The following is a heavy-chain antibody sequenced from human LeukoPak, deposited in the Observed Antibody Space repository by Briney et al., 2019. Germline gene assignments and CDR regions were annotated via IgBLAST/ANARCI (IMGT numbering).Heavy chain of an antibody. CDR1: GYTFTGYY. CDR2: INPNSGGT. CDR3: ARGLYCSSTSCYYWFDP. V-gene: IGHV1-2*06. J-gene: IGHJ5*02. Sequence: ASVKVSCKASGYTFTGYYMHWVRQAPGQGLEWMGRINPNSGGTNYAQKFQGRVTMTRDTSISTAYMELSRLRSDDTALYYCARGLYCSSTSCYYWFDPWGQGTLVTVSS. D-gene: IGHD2-2*01.